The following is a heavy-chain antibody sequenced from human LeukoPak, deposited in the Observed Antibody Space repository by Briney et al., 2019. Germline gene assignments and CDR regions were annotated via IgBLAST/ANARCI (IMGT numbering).Heavy chain of an antibody. V-gene: IGHV4-30-2*01. D-gene: IGHD4-11*01. J-gene: IGHJ4*02. CDR1: GGSISSGGYY. CDR2: IYHSGST. CDR3: AKMTPVTSFQLLVLDS. Sequence: SETLSLTCTVSGGSISSGGYYWSWIRQPPGKGLEWIGYIYHSGSTNYNPSLESRVTVSVDNSKNQFSLKLSSVTAADTAVYYCAKMTPVTSFQLLVLDSWGPGTLVTISS.